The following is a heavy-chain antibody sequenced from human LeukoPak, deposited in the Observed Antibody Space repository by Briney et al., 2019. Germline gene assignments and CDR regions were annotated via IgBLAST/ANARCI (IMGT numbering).Heavy chain of an antibody. V-gene: IGHV1-2*02. CDR2: INPNSGGT. CDR3: ARSNRPQPEHAENWFDP. D-gene: IGHD1-14*01. CDR1: GYTFTGYY. J-gene: IGHJ5*02. Sequence: ASVKVSCKASGYTFTGYYMQWVRQAPGQGLEGMGWINPNSGGTNNAQKFQGRVTMTRDTSISTAYMELSRLRSDDTAVYYCARSNRPQPEHAENWFDPWGQGTLVTVSS.